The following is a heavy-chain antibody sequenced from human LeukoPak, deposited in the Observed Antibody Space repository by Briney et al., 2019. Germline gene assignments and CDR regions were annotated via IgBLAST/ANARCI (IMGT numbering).Heavy chain of an antibody. CDR2: IHYSGST. CDR1: GGSINADNF. J-gene: IGHJ4*02. Sequence: SQTLSLTCTVSGGSINADNFWSWFRQPPGKGREWIGYIHYSGSTYYNPSLKSRVTISVDKSKNQFSLKLSSVTAADTAVYYCARCFSSGYYSPFDNWGQGTLVTVSS. V-gene: IGHV4-30-4*08. CDR3: ARCFSSGYYSPFDN. D-gene: IGHD3-22*01.